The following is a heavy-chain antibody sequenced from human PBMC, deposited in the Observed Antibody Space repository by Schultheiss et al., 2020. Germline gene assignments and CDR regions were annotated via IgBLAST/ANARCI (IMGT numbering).Heavy chain of an antibody. D-gene: IGHD3-3*01. CDR2: IYYSGST. CDR3: ARGPSHDGNFWSGYLASNWFDP. CDR1: GGSISSGGYY. J-gene: IGHJ5*02. V-gene: IGHV4-61*08. Sequence: SETLSLTCTVSGGSISSGGYYWSWIRQHPGKGLEWIGYIYYSGSTNYNPSLKSRVTISVDTSKNQFSLKLSSVTAADTAVYYCARGPSHDGNFWSGYLASNWFDPWGQGTLVTVSS.